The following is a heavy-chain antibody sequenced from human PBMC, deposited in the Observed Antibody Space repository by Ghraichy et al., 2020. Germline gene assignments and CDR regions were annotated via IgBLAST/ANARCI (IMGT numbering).Heavy chain of an antibody. CDR2: IYYSGST. J-gene: IGHJ6*02. CDR3: ARVPPYGDKYYYGLDV. Sequence: SETLSLTCTVSGGSISSGAYSWTWIRQPPGKGLEWIGYIYYSGSTNYNPSLKSRVTISLDTSKNQFSLKLTSVTAADTAVYYCARVPPYGDKYYYGLDVWGPGTTVTVSS. CDR1: GGSISSGAYS. V-gene: IGHV4-61*08. D-gene: IGHD4-17*01.